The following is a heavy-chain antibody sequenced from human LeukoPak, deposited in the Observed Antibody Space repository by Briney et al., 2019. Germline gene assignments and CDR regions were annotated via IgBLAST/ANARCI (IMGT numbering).Heavy chain of an antibody. CDR3: AKEGTPQVSTWYDL. CDR2: ISYEGGTQ. D-gene: IGHD3-10*01. CDR1: GFAFSSFG. Sequence: PGRSLRLSCAASGFAFSSFGMHWVRQAPGKGLEWVAVISYEGGTQHYADSVKGRFIISRDNPRNTLYLQMNILRTEDTAVYYCAKEGTPQVSTWYDLWGQGTPVIVSS. V-gene: IGHV3-30*18. J-gene: IGHJ5*02.